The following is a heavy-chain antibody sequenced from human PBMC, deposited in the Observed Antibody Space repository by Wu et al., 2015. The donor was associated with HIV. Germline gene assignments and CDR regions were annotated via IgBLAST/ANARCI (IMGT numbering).Heavy chain of an antibody. CDR2: INPKSGGT. CDR3: ARDQTYGSGNVRGPPFDLDC. CDR1: GYIFTDYY. Sequence: QVQLVQSGAEVKKPGASVKVSCKASGYIFTDYYIYWVRQAPGQGLEWMGWINPKSGGTNYAQDFQGRLTMTRDTSITTVYMQLNGLTSDDTAVYFCARDQTYGSGNVRGPPFDLDCWGQGTLVAVSS. D-gene: IGHD3-10*01. J-gene: IGHJ4*02. V-gene: IGHV1-2*02.